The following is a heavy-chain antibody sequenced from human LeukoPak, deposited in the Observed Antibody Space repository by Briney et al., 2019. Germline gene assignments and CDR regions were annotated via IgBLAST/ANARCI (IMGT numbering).Heavy chain of an antibody. V-gene: IGHV4-4*09. Sequence: SETLSLTCTVSGGSINTYYWSWIRQPPGKGLEWIGYIYCSGSTDYNPSLKSRVTISLDTSKNQFSLRLSSVTAADTAVYYCAGSYNNAGYFYYGMDVWGQGNTATVSS. CDR3: AGSYNNAGYFYYGMDV. CDR2: IYCSGST. J-gene: IGHJ6*02. CDR1: GGSINTYY. D-gene: IGHD1-26*01.